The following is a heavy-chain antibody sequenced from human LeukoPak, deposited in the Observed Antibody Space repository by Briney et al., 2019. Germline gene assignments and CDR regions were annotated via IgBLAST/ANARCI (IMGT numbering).Heavy chain of an antibody. CDR2: IIPIFGTA. V-gene: IGHV1-69*05. J-gene: IGHJ4*02. CDR1: GGTFSSYA. Sequence: SVKVSCKASGGTFSSYAISWVRQAPGQGLEWMGGIIPIFGTANYAQKFQGRVTMTRDTSTSTVYMELSSLRSEDTAVYYCARDLDCGGDCYSHYWGQGTLVTVSS. D-gene: IGHD2-21*02. CDR3: ARDLDCGGDCYSHY.